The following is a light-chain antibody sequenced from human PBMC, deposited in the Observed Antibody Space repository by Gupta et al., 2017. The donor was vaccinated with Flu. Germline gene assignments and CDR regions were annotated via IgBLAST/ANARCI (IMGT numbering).Light chain of an antibody. J-gene: IGLJ3*02. CDR3: AAWDDSMRGVV. CDR2: RNN. CDR1: NSNIGSHL. Sequence: VLTQPPSASATPAQTVSFSCSGTNSNIGSHLVFWYQQFPGTSPKLLVYRNNQRPSGVPDRFTGSKPGTSASLAITGLRAEDEADYYCAAWDDSMRGVVFGGGTTLTVL. V-gene: IGLV1-47*01.